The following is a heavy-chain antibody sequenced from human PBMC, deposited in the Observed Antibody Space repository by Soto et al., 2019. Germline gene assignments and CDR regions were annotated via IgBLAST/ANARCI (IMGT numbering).Heavy chain of an antibody. Sequence: GGSLRLSCAASGFTFNNYGMHWVRQAPGKGLEWVSSISSSSSYIYYADSVKGRFTISRDNAKNSLYLQMNSLRAEDTAVYYCARVPNYYDSSGYYYFDYWGQGTLVTVSS. V-gene: IGHV3-21*01. J-gene: IGHJ4*02. CDR3: ARVPNYYDSSGYYYFDY. CDR2: ISSSSSYI. D-gene: IGHD3-22*01. CDR1: GFTFNNYG.